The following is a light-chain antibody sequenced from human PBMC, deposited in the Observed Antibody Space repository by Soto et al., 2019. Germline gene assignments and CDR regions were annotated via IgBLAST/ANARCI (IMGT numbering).Light chain of an antibody. J-gene: IGLJ3*02. CDR2: EVT. CDR1: CSDIGSYNY. Sequence: QSALTQPPSASGSPGQSVAISCTGTCSDIGSYNYVSWYQQHPGKVPKLIISEVTKRPSGVPDRFSGSKSGNTASLTISGLQVDDEADYYCASFAASPVFGGGTKLTVL. V-gene: IGLV2-8*01. CDR3: ASFAASPV.